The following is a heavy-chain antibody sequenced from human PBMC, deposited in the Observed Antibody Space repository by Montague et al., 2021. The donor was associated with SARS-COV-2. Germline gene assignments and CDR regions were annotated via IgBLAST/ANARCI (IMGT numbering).Heavy chain of an antibody. D-gene: IGHD2-15*01. CDR1: GGSISSYHHY. V-gene: IGHV4-39*07. CDR2: MYYSGST. CDR3: GRFILSATSNPFDF. J-gene: IGHJ4*02. Sequence: SETLSLTCTVSGGSISSYHHYWGWIRQPPGKGLEWIGAMYYSGSTWLNPSLKSRVTISVDTSKNQLSLNLRSVTAADTAVYFCGRFILSATSNPFDFWGPGTLVTVSS.